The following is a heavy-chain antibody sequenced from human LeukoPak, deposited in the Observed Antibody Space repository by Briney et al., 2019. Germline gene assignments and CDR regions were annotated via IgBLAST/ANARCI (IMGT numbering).Heavy chain of an antibody. CDR1: GFTVSNNY. CDR3: ARDPYSSPWPKLAFEF. D-gene: IGHD2-21*01. CDR2: ISSGGTT. Sequence: HPGGSLRLSCAASGFTVSNNYMSWVRQTPGKGLEWVSVISSGGTTSYVDSVKGRFTISRDSSKNTLYLQMNSLRVEDTAVYYCARDPYSSPWPKLAFEFWGQGTMVTVSS. J-gene: IGHJ3*01. V-gene: IGHV3-53*01.